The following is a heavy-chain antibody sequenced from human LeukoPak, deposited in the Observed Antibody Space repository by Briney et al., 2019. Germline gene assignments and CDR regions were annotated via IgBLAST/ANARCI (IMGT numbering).Heavy chain of an antibody. D-gene: IGHD3-22*01. CDR1: GYSISSGYY. CDR2: IYYTGST. Sequence: SETLSLTCAVSGYSISSGYYWGWIRQPPGKGLEWIGSIYYTGSTYYNPSLRSRVTISVDTSKNQFSLQLSSVTAADTAIYYCARLPSGYHFDYWGQGTLVTVSS. V-gene: IGHV4-38-2*01. J-gene: IGHJ4*02. CDR3: ARLPSGYHFDY.